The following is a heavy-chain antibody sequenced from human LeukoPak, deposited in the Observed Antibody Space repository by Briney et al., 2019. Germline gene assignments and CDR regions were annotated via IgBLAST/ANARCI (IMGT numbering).Heavy chain of an antibody. CDR1: GDSISSSSYY. Sequence: SETLSLTCNVSGDSISSSSYYWSWIRVPPGKGLEWIGSIYYSGSTYYNPSLKSRVTISVDTSKNQFSLKLSSVTAADTAVYYCARHWYDILTGYYSNWFDPWGQGTLVTVSS. CDR2: IYYSGST. D-gene: IGHD3-9*01. J-gene: IGHJ5*02. V-gene: IGHV4-39*01. CDR3: ARHWYDILTGYYSNWFDP.